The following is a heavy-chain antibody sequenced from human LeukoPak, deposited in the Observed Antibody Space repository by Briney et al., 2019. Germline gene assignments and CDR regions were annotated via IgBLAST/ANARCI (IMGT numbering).Heavy chain of an antibody. CDR2: IIPIFGTA. CDR1: GGTFSSYA. CDR3: ARDLPGYDAFDI. J-gene: IGHJ3*02. V-gene: IGHV1-69*13. D-gene: IGHD6-13*01. Sequence: SVKVSCKASGGTFSSYAISWVRQAPGQGLEWMGGIIPIFGTANYAQKFQGRVTITADESTSTAYMELSSLRPEDTAVYYCARDLPGYDAFDIWGQGTMVTVSS.